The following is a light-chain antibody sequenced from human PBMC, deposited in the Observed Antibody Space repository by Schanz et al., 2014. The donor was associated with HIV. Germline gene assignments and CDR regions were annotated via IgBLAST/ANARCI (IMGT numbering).Light chain of an antibody. Sequence: QSALTQPASVSGSPGQSITISCNGTSNDVGGYNYVSWYQQHSDKAPKLMIYDVSNRPSGVSNRFSGSKSGNTASLTISGLQAEDEADYYCSSHAGRNSFVVFGGGTKLTVL. CDR2: DVS. J-gene: IGLJ2*01. CDR3: SSHAGRNSFVV. V-gene: IGLV2-14*03. CDR1: SNDVGGYNY.